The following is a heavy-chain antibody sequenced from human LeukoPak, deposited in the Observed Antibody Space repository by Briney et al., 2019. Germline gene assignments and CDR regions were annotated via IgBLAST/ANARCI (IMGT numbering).Heavy chain of an antibody. J-gene: IGHJ4*02. D-gene: IGHD2-8*02. Sequence: SETLSLTCTVSGGSISSGGYYWSWIRQSPGKGLEWIGYIYHSGSTYYNPSLKSRVTISVDRSKNQFSLKLSSVTAAATAVYYCARVVYWGYYFDYWGQGTLVTVSS. CDR2: IYHSGST. CDR3: ARVVYWGYYFDY. CDR1: GGSISSGGYY. V-gene: IGHV4-30-2*06.